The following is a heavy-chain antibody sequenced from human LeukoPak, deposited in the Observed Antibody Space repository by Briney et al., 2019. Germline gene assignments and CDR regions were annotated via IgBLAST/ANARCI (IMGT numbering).Heavy chain of an antibody. CDR1: GYTFTSYD. CDR3: ARASRGIAAAGTDY. CDR2: MNPNSGNT. V-gene: IGHV1-8*03. J-gene: IGHJ4*02. D-gene: IGHD6-13*01. Sequence: ASVKVSCKASGYTFTSYDINWVRQATGQGLEWMGWMNPNSGNTGYAQKFQGRVTITRNTSTSTAYMELSSLRSEDTAVYYCARASRGIAAAGTDYWGQGTLVTVSS.